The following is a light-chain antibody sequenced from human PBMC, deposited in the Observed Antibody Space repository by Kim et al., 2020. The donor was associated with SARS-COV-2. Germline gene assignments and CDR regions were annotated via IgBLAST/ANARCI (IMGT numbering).Light chain of an antibody. Sequence: TATLSHTGHTNIRCNQGAAWLQQHLCHPPTLLSYRNHNRPSGISERFSASRSGNTASLTITGLQPEDEADYYCSALDSSLSAHRVFGGGTQLTVL. V-gene: IGLV10-54*02. CDR3: SALDSSLSAHRV. CDR2: RNH. CDR1: TNIRCNQG. J-gene: IGLJ3*02.